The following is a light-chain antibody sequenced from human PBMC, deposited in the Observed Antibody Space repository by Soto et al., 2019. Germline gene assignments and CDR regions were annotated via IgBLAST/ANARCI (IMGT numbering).Light chain of an antibody. Sequence: EIVSTQSPATLSSFPGATVTLSCRASQYINTRLAWYQHRPGQAPRLLIYQTSIRAAGIPARFSASGSGTDFTLTISDVQPEDFALYYCHQRQSWPRTFGQGTKVDIK. J-gene: IGKJ1*01. V-gene: IGKV3D-11*03. CDR3: HQRQSWPRT. CDR2: QTS. CDR1: QYINTR.